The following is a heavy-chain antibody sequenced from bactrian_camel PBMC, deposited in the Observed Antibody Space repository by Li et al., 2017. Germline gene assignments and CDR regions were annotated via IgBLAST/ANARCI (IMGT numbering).Heavy chain of an antibody. CDR1: GFGYANSFSSYL. D-gene: IGHD5*01. J-gene: IGHJ4*01. V-gene: IGHV3S26*01. Sequence: VQLVESGGGTVQPGGSLRLSCVASGFGYANSFSSYLLAWFRQAPGKARENVAAIDSDDSTKYADSVKGRFTIPLDKDLNTLFLHMYNLQPEDTAMYYCAADRFPNFNLARWVEDRRKGNSFGPGTQVTVS. CDR2: IDSDDST.